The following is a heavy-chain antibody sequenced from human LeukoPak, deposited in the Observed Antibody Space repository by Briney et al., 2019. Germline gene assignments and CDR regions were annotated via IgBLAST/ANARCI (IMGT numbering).Heavy chain of an antibody. J-gene: IGHJ6*03. V-gene: IGHV4-34*01. Sequence: SETLSLTCAVYGGSFSGYYWSWLRQPPGKGLEWVGEINHSGSTNYNPSLKSRVTISVDTSKNQFSLKLSSVTAADTAVYYCARVCGYYDILTGYYSRRYYYYMDVWGKGTTVTVSS. D-gene: IGHD3-9*01. CDR2: INHSGST. CDR3: ARVCGYYDILTGYYSRRYYYYMDV. CDR1: GGSFSGYY.